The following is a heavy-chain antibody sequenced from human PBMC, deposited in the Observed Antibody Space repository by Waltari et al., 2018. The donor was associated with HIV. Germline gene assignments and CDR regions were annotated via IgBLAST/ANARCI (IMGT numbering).Heavy chain of an antibody. Sequence: VQLVESGGGSIKTGGALRLSCTASGFRFSNHWMEWVRQGPGKGLVWVARLNSDGSSRNYADAVKGRFVISRDNARNTVYLQLNSLRVEDTAMYFCARASHYIEFSTFDGDYYFDVWGRGTRVAVSS. CDR1: GFRFSNHW. D-gene: IGHD2-15*01. V-gene: IGHV3-74*01. CDR2: LNSDGSSR. J-gene: IGHJ4*02. CDR3: ARASHYIEFSTFDGDYYFDV.